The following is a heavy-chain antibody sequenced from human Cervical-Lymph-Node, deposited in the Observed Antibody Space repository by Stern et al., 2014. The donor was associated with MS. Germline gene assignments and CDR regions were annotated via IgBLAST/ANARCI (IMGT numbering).Heavy chain of an antibody. CDR2: ISSSSSYK. V-gene: IGHV3-21*01. CDR3: AREPVDTAMVPFDY. D-gene: IGHD5-18*01. Sequence: EVQLVESGGGLVKPGGSLRLSCAASGFTFSSYSMNWVRQAPGKGLEWVSSISSSSSYKYKPASVKGRFTISRDNAKNSLYLQMNSLRAEDTAVYYCAREPVDTAMVPFDYWGQGTLVTVSS. J-gene: IGHJ4*02. CDR1: GFTFSSYS.